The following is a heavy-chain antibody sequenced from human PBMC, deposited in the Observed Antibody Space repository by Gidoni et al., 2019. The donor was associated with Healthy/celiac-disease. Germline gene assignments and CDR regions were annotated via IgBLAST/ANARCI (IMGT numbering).Heavy chain of an antibody. CDR2: ISAYNGNT. CDR1: GYTFTSYG. V-gene: IGHV1-18*04. CDR3: ARDWGGIVVAGRGYMDV. Sequence: QVQLVQSGAEVKKPGASVKVSCKASGYTFTSYGISWVRQAPGQGLEWMGWISAYNGNTNYAQKLQGRVTMTTDTSTSTAYMELRSLRSDDTAVYYCARDWGGIVVAGRGYMDVWGKGTTVTVSS. D-gene: IGHD2-2*01. J-gene: IGHJ6*03.